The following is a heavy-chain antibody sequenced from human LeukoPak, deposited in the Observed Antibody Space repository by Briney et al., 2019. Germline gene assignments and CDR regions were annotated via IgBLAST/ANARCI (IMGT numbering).Heavy chain of an antibody. Sequence: ETLSLTCTVSGGSISSYYWSWIRQPPGKGLEWIGYIYYSGSTNYNPSLKSRVTISVDTSKNQFSLKLSSVTAADTAVYYCARDRGGYNFAFDIWGQGTMVTVSS. V-gene: IGHV4-59*12. CDR2: IYYSGST. CDR3: ARDRGGYNFAFDI. D-gene: IGHD5-24*01. CDR1: GGSISSYY. J-gene: IGHJ3*02.